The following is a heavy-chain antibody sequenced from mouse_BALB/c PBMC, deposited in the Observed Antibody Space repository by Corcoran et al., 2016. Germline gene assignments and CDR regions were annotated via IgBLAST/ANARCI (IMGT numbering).Heavy chain of an antibody. V-gene: IGHV14-3*02. CDR1: GFNITDTY. J-gene: IGHJ3*01. D-gene: IGHD2-4*01. CDR3: ARNWYDYDEKVRAGFAY. Sequence: EVQLQQSGAALVKPGASVKLSCTASGFNITDTYMHWGKQRHEQGLEWIGRIDPANGNTKYDPKCQGKATITADTSSNTAYLQLISLTSEDTAVYYCARNWYDYDEKVRAGFAYWGQGTLVTVSA. CDR2: IDPANGNT.